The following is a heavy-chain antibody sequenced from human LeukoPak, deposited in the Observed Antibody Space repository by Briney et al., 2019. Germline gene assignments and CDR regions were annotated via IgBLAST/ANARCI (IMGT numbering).Heavy chain of an antibody. CDR2: ISYDGSNK. Sequence: GGSLRLSCAASGFTFSSYAMHWVRQAPGKGLEWVAVISYDGSNKYYADSVKGRFTISRDNAKNSLYLQMNSLRAEDTAVYYCARISQYLSTYYYYMDVWGKGTTVTVSS. J-gene: IGHJ6*03. D-gene: IGHD4-11*01. CDR3: ARISQYLSTYYYYMDV. CDR1: GFTFSSYA. V-gene: IGHV3-30*04.